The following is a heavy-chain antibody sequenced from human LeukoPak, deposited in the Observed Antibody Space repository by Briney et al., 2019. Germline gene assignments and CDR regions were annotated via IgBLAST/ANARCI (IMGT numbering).Heavy chain of an antibody. J-gene: IGHJ3*02. Sequence: ASVKVSCKASGYTFTSYDINWVRQATGQGLEWMGWMNPNSGSTGYAQKFQGRVTMTRNTSISTAYMELSSLRSEDTAVYYCARYSGWNDAFDIWGQGTMVTVSS. D-gene: IGHD6-19*01. CDR3: ARYSGWNDAFDI. CDR2: MNPNSGST. V-gene: IGHV1-8*01. CDR1: GYTFTSYD.